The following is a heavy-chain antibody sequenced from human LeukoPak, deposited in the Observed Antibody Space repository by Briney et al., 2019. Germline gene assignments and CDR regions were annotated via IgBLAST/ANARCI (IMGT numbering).Heavy chain of an antibody. Sequence: SETLSLTCNVSGGSITSDSYHWGWVRQSPGKGLDWIGNFYYGGSAFYNPSLKSRVIISVDTSKNQFSLKVTSVTAADTAVYYCARAPARSSDTVTGYLFDYWGQGTLVTVSS. D-gene: IGHD3-9*01. CDR1: GGSITSDSYH. J-gene: IGHJ4*02. V-gene: IGHV4-39*07. CDR2: FYYGGSA. CDR3: ARAPARSSDTVTGYLFDY.